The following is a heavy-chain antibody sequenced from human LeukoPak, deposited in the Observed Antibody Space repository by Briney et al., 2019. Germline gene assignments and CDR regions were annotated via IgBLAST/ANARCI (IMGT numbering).Heavy chain of an antibody. CDR1: GFTFSSYA. J-gene: IGHJ6*03. CDR3: AKDAIWFGGYYMDV. V-gene: IGHV3-30-3*02. CDR2: ISYDGSNK. D-gene: IGHD3-10*01. Sequence: PGGSLRLSCVASGFTFSSYAIHWVHQAPGKGLEWVAVISYDGSNKYYADSVKGRFTISRDNSKNTLYLQMNSLRAEDTAVYYCAKDAIWFGGYYMDVWGKGTTVTISS.